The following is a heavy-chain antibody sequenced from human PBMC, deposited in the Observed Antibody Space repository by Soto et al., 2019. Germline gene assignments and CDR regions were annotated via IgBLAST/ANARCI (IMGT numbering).Heavy chain of an antibody. D-gene: IGHD6-19*01. J-gene: IGHJ4*01. CDR2: VYYSGST. Sequence: SETLSLPCXVFGDYMKRGGDYRSWVRKARGKVLEWMEYVYYSGSTYYNPALKRRISIPVAKNRFSLKLTSVTAADTAVYFCARLLGSSGSKGGYYFGSWGHGTLVSVSS. V-gene: IGHV4-30-4*01. CDR1: GDYMKRGGDY. CDR3: ARLLGSSGSKGGYYFGS.